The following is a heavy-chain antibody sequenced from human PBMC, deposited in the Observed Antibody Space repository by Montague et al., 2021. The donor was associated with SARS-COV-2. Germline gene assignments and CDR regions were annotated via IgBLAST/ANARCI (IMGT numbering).Heavy chain of an antibody. J-gene: IGHJ5*02. CDR1: GGSISSSSYY. Sequence: SETLSLTCTVSGGSISSSSYYWGWIRQPPGKGLEWIGYIYYSGSTNYXPSLKSRVTISVDTSKNQFSLKLSSVTAADTAVYYCARALYCSGGSCYPNWFDPWGQGTLVTVSS. D-gene: IGHD2-15*01. CDR3: ARALYCSGGSCYPNWFDP. CDR2: IYYSGST. V-gene: IGHV4-61*05.